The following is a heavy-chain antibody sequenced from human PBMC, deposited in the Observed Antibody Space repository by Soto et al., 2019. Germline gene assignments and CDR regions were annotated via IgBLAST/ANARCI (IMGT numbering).Heavy chain of an antibody. Sequence: PGGSLRLSCAASGFTFSDYDMSWVRQAPGKGLEWVSAISASGRTTYYAAPVKGRFTISRDDSKNTLYLQMNSLKTEDTAVYYCTTVSVGATLDYWGQGTLVTVSS. CDR3: TTVSVGATLDY. CDR1: GFTFSDYD. V-gene: IGHV3-23*01. D-gene: IGHD1-26*01. CDR2: ISASGRTT. J-gene: IGHJ4*02.